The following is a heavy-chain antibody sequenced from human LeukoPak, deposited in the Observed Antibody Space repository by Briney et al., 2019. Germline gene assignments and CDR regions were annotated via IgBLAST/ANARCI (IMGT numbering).Heavy chain of an antibody. CDR3: ARTATEYYYDSSGYYPWFFDY. Sequence: PSETLSLTCTVSGGSISSYYWSWIRQPAGKGLEWIGRIYTSGSTNYNPPLKSRVTMSADTPNNQLSVKLSSVSAADTAVYYCARTATEYYYDSSGYYPWFFDYWGQGTLVTVSS. J-gene: IGHJ4*02. CDR2: IYTSGST. V-gene: IGHV4-4*07. CDR1: GGSISSYY. D-gene: IGHD3-22*01.